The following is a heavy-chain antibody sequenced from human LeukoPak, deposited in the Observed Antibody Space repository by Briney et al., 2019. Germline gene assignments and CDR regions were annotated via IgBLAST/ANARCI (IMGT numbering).Heavy chain of an antibody. D-gene: IGHD4-17*01. CDR2: ISSSGNTI. CDR3: ARVNDYGDYGDFQH. J-gene: IGHJ1*01. Sequence: GGSLRLSCAASGFTFSSYEMNWVRQAPGKGLEWVSYISSSGNTIYYADSVKGRFTISRDNAKNSLYLQMNSLRAEDTAVYYCARVNDYGDYGDFQHCGQGTLVTVSS. CDR1: GFTFSSYE. V-gene: IGHV3-48*03.